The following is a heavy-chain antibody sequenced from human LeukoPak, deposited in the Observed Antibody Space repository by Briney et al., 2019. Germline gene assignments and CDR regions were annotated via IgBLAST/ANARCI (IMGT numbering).Heavy chain of an antibody. D-gene: IGHD2-15*01. CDR1: GYSFTNYS. CDR3: ASRGYCSGGSCYGFDY. V-gene: IGHV5-51*01. Sequence: LGESLKISCKASGYSFTNYSISWVRQMPGKGLEWVGIIYPGDSDTRYSPSFQGQVTISADKPISTAYLQWRSLKASDTAMYYCASRGYCSGGSCYGFDYWGEGTLVTVSS. CDR2: IYPGDSDT. J-gene: IGHJ4*02.